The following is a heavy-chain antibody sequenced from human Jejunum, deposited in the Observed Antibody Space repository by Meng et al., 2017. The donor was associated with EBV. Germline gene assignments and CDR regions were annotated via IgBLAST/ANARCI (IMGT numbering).Heavy chain of an antibody. CDR3: ARASSERLLDY. Sequence: QVQLQESVPGLVKPSGTLALTCAVSTDFISSYEWWSWVRQPPGKGLEWLGEINQVGSTYYNPSLKSRVTISIDTSKRQFSLRLNSMTAADTAVYYCARASSERLLDYWGQGTLVTVSS. CDR2: INQVGST. CDR1: TDFISSYEW. J-gene: IGHJ4*02. D-gene: IGHD1-14*01. V-gene: IGHV4-4*02.